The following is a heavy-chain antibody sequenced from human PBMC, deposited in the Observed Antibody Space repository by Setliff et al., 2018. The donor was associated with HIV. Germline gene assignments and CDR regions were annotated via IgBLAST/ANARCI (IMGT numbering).Heavy chain of an antibody. D-gene: IGHD3-10*01. Sequence: ASVKVSCKASGYTFTNYYIHWVRQAPGQGLEWMGLINPSGGRTSYAQKFQGRVTMTTDTSTSTAYMDLRSLRSDDTAVYYCARLTAGLLWSEEHIDYWGQGTLVTVSS. V-gene: IGHV1-46*01. CDR2: INPSGGRT. CDR3: ARLTAGLLWSEEHIDY. CDR1: GYTFTNYY. J-gene: IGHJ4*02.